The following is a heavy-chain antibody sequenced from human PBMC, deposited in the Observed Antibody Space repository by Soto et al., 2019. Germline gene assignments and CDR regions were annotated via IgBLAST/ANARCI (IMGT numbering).Heavy chain of an antibody. CDR1: GFTFSSHA. D-gene: IGHD2-15*01. CDR3: ARDVAVGGTAGQPDY. CDR2: ISYDGSNK. V-gene: IGHV3-30-3*01. J-gene: IGHJ4*02. Sequence: QVQLVESGGGVVQPGRSLRLSCAASGFTFSSHAMHWVRQAPGEGLEWVAVISYDGSNKYYADSVKGRFTISRDNARNTLYMQMNSLRAEDTAVYYCARDVAVGGTAGQPDYGGQGTLVTVSS.